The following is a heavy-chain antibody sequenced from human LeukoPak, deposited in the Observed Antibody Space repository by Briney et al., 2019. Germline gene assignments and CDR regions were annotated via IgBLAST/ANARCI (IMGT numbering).Heavy chain of an antibody. Sequence: SETLSLTCTVSGGSISSSSYYWSWIRQPPGKGLEWIGEINHSGSTNYNPSLKSRVTISVDTSKNQFSLKLSSVTAADTAVYYCARGLSAAAAGPNWFDPWGQGTLVTVSS. J-gene: IGHJ5*02. CDR1: GGSISSSSYY. V-gene: IGHV4-39*07. CDR3: ARGLSAAAAGPNWFDP. CDR2: INHSGST. D-gene: IGHD6-13*01.